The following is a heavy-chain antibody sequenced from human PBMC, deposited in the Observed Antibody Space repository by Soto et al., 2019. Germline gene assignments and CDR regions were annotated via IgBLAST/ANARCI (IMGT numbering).Heavy chain of an antibody. CDR2: IWYDGSNK. Sequence: GGSLRLSCAASGFTFSSYGMHWVRQAPGKGLEWVAVIWYDGSNKYYADSVKGRFTISRDNSKNTLYLQMNSLRAEDTAVYYCARGKQSPHYYYYYYGMDVWGQGTTVTVSS. D-gene: IGHD6-19*01. V-gene: IGHV3-33*01. CDR1: GFTFSSYG. CDR3: ARGKQSPHYYYYYYGMDV. J-gene: IGHJ6*02.